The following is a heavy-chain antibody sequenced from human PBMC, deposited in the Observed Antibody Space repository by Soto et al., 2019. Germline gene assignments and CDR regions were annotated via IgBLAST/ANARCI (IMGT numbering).Heavy chain of an antibody. V-gene: IGHV1-18*01. CDR3: ATMTTGAFDI. D-gene: IGHD4-17*01. Sequence: GASVKVSCKASGGTFSSYTISWVRQAPGQGLEWMGWISAYNGNTNYAQKLQGRVTMTTDTSTSTAYMELRSLRSDDTAVYYCATMTTGAFDIWGQGTMVTVSS. J-gene: IGHJ3*02. CDR2: ISAYNGNT. CDR1: GGTFSSYT.